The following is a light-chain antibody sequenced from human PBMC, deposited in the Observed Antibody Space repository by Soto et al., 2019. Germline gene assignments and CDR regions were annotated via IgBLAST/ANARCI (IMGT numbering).Light chain of an antibody. CDR2: DAS. Sequence: EIVLTQSPATLSLSPGERATLSFRASESIRTYLAWYQQKPGQAPRLLIYDASTRATGIPARFSGSGSGTDFTLTIGSLEPEDFAIYYCQQRSKWPLTFGGGTKVDIK. V-gene: IGKV3-11*01. CDR1: ESIRTY. CDR3: QQRSKWPLT. J-gene: IGKJ4*01.